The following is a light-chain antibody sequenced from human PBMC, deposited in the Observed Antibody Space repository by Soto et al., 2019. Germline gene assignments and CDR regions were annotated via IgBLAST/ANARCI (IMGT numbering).Light chain of an antibody. V-gene: IGKV4-1*01. Sequence: DIVMTQSPDSLAVSLGERATINFEPIQIVLFTSNNKNYLAWYQQKPGQPPKLLLSWASARESGVPERFSGSGSGTLFTLSISSLQAEDVAVYYCQQYYTLPLTFGGGTKVDI. CDR3: QQYYTLPLT. J-gene: IGKJ4*01. CDR1: QIVLFTSNNKNY. CDR2: WAS.